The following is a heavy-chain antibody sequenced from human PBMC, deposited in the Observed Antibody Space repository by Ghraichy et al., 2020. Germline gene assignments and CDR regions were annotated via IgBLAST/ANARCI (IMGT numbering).Heavy chain of an antibody. CDR2: ISSSSIYI. J-gene: IGHJ3*02. V-gene: IGHV3-21*01. Sequence: LSLTCAASGFTLSSNSMTWVRQAPGKGLEWVSSISSSSIYIYYAESVQGRFTISRDNARNSLYLQMSSLRAEDTAVYYCASSTTSYRSSVLNAFDIWGQGTMVTVSS. CDR1: GFTLSSNS. D-gene: IGHD2-2*01. CDR3: ASSTTSYRSSVLNAFDI.